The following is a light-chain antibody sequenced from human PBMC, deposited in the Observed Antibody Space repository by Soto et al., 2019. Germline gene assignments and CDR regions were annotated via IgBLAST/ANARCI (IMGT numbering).Light chain of an antibody. CDR1: SSNIGNNY. CDR2: DND. J-gene: IGLJ1*01. V-gene: IGLV1-51*01. CDR3: GTWDTSLSAYV. Sequence: QSALTQPPSVSAAPGQKVTVSCSGSSSNIGNNYVSWYQHLPGTAPKLLISDNDRRPSGIPDRFSGSKSGTSATLGITGLQTGDEADYYCGTWDTSLSAYVFGNGTKVTVL.